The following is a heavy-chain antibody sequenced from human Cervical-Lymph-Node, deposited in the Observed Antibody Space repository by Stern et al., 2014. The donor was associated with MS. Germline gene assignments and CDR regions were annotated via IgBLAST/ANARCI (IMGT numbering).Heavy chain of an antibody. D-gene: IGHD5-18*01. CDR1: GYTFAGNY. CDR2: INPNSGGT. CDR3: ARERGRAGPAMADY. V-gene: IGHV1-2*06. J-gene: IGHJ4*02. Sequence: VQLLESGAEVKKPGASVKVSCKTSGYTFAGNYIHWVRQASGPGLEWMGRINPNSGGTNYAQKFQGRVTMTRDTSITTASMELSRLRFDDTAIYYCARERGRAGPAMADYWGQGTLVTVSS.